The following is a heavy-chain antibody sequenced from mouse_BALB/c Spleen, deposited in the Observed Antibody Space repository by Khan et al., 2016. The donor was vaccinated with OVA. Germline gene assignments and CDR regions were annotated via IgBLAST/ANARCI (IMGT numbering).Heavy chain of an antibody. CDR1: GFSLTGYA. V-gene: IGHV2-6-5*01. J-gene: IGHJ4*01. Sequence: QVQLKQSGPGLVAPSQSLSITCTVSGFSLTGYAVSWIRQPPGQGLEWLGVIWGGGSTYYNSELNSRLSIITDNSKSQVFLKVNSLQTDDTDIYYCAKDLPYYGMDYWGQGTSVTVSS. CDR2: IWGGGST. CDR3: AKDLPYYGMDY.